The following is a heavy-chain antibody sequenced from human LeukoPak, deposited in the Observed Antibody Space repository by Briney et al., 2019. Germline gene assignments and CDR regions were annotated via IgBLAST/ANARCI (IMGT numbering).Heavy chain of an antibody. CDR2: IGGSNGIT. V-gene: IGHV3-23*01. D-gene: IGHD5-12*01. J-gene: IGHJ4*02. Sequence: GGSLRLSCAASRFTFNSYAMSWVRQAPGKGLEWVSIIGGSNGITFYVGSVKGRFTISRDNSKDTLYLQMNSLRAEDTAVYYCARNENSGWGYFDYWGQGTLVTVSS. CDR3: ARNENSGWGYFDY. CDR1: RFTFNSYA.